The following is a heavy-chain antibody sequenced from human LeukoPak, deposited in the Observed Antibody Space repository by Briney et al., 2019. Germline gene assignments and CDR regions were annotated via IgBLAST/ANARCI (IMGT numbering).Heavy chain of an antibody. D-gene: IGHD5-12*01. CDR1: GFNVSSSY. V-gene: IGHV3-53*01. CDR3: ASPLSGQSFDI. Sequence: GGSLRLSCAASGFNVSSSYMSWVRQAPGKGLEWVSIIYSGGTTYYADSVRGRFTISRDKSKNTPYLQMNSLRAEDTAVYYCASPLSGQSFDIWGQGTMVTVSS. J-gene: IGHJ3*02. CDR2: IYSGGTT.